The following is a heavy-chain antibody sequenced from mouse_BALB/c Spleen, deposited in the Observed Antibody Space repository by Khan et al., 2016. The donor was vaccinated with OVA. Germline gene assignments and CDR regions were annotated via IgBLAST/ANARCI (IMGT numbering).Heavy chain of an antibody. V-gene: IGHV1S132*01. CDR2: IYPGTGNT. CDR1: GYIFTSYW. Sequence: QVQLKESGAELVKPGASVKLSCKTSGYIFTSYWIHWVKQRSGQGLEWIARIYPGTGNTYFNEKFKGKAIVTADKSSSTVYMQLSSLKSEDSAVYSCANYYGNYFDYWGQGTTLTVSS. CDR3: ANYYGNYFDY. J-gene: IGHJ2*01. D-gene: IGHD1-1*02.